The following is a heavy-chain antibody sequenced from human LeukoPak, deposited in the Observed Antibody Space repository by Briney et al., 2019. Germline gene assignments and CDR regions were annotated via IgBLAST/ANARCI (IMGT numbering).Heavy chain of an antibody. D-gene: IGHD6-19*01. CDR2: INHSGST. J-gene: IGHJ5*02. CDR1: GGSFSGYY. V-gene: IGHV4-34*01. CDR3: ARRRVRKWFDP. Sequence: SETLSLTCAVYGGSFSGYYWSWIRQPPGKGLEWIGEINHSGSTNYNPSLKSRVTISVDTSKNQFSLKLSSVTAADTAVYYCARRRVRKWFDPWGQGTLVTVSS.